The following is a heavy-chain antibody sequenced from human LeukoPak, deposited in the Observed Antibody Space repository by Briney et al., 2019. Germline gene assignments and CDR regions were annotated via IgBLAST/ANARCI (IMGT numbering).Heavy chain of an antibody. J-gene: IGHJ3*02. V-gene: IGHV2-5*01. CDR3: AHRHRGVASDI. D-gene: IGHD2-15*01. Sequence: SGPTLVNPTQTLTLTCTFSGFSFSSGGVGVGWIRQPPGGALEWLGVIKENDEKLYSSSLQNRLSITNDTSKNQVVLTMANMDPVDTATYYCAHRHRGVASDIWGQGTMVTVSS. CDR2: IKENDEK. CDR1: GFSFSSGGVG.